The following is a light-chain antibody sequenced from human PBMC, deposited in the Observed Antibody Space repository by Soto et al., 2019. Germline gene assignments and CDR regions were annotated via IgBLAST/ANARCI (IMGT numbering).Light chain of an antibody. CDR3: GTWDSGLNAVV. J-gene: IGLJ2*01. CDR1: SSNIGSNY. CDR2: ENN. Sequence: QAVVAQPPSMSAAPGQSVTISCSGSSSNIGSNYVSWYQQFPGTAPKYLIYENNKRPSWIPDRFSGSKSGTSATLDITVRQTGDEADYYFGTWDSGLNAVVLGGGTKLTVL. V-gene: IGLV1-51*01.